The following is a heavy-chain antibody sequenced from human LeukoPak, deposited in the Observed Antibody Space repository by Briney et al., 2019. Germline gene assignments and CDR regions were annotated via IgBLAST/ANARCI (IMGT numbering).Heavy chain of an antibody. CDR3: ARRGYDFWSGYYHDY. CDR1: GGSISSSSYS. CDR2: IYYSGST. J-gene: IGHJ4*02. Sequence: TSETLSLTCTVSGGSISSSSYSWGWIRQPPGKGLEWIGSIYYSGSTYYNPSLKSRVTISVDTSKNQFSLKLSSVTAADTAVYYCARRGYDFWSGYYHDYWGQGTLVTVSS. V-gene: IGHV4-39*01. D-gene: IGHD3-3*01.